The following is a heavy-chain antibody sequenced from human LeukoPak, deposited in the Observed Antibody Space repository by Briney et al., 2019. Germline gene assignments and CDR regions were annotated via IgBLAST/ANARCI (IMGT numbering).Heavy chain of an antibody. D-gene: IGHD3-10*01. Sequence: ASVKVSCTASGYTFTGYYMHWVRQAPGQGLEWMGRINPNSGGTNYAQKFQGRVTMTRDTSISTAYMEPSRLRSDDTAVYYCARLWFGEEPDYWGQGTLVTVSS. V-gene: IGHV1-2*06. CDR3: ARLWFGEEPDY. CDR1: GYTFTGYY. CDR2: INPNSGGT. J-gene: IGHJ4*02.